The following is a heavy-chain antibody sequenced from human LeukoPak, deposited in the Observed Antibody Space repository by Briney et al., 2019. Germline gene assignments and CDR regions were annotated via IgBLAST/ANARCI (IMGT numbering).Heavy chain of an antibody. V-gene: IGHV3-30*02. J-gene: IGHJ4*02. Sequence: GGSLRLSCAASGFTFSSYAMHWVRQAPGKGLEWVAFIRYDGSNKYYADSVKGRFTISRDNSKNTLYLQMNSLRAEDTAVYYCAKAQAPYYDFWSGYSFDYWGQGTLVTVSS. CDR3: AKAQAPYYDFWSGYSFDY. D-gene: IGHD3-3*01. CDR1: GFTFSSYA. CDR2: IRYDGSNK.